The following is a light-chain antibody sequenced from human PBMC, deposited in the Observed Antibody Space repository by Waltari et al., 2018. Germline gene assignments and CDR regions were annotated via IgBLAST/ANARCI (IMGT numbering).Light chain of an antibody. V-gene: IGLV4-69*01. CDR2: RNSEGSH. CDR3: HTWGTGIQV. Sequence: QLVLTQSPSASASLGAAVKITCTLSSGHSSNASARHQQQQEKGPRYLMKRNSEGSHSKGDGLPARFSGPSSGAERYLPISSHQPEDEADYYCHTWGTGIQVLGGGTKLTVL. J-gene: IGLJ2*01. CDR1: SGHSSNA.